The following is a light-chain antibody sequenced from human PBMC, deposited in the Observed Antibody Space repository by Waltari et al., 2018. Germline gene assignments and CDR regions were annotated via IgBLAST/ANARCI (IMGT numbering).Light chain of an antibody. CDR2: DVN. CDR1: SSDVGAYSY. V-gene: IGLV2-11*01. Sequence: QSALTQPRSVSGSPGQSVTISRTGTSSDVGAYSYLSWYQQPPGKAPKSMIYDVNKRPAGVPDRFSGSKSGNTASLTISGLQAEDEADYYCCSFGGGYPVVFGGGTTLTVL. CDR3: CSFGGGYPVV. J-gene: IGLJ3*02.